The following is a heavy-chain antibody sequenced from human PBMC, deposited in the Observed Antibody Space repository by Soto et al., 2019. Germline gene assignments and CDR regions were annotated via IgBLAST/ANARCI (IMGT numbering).Heavy chain of an antibody. D-gene: IGHD1-26*01. CDR3: ARESGPSDYYYYGMDV. Sequence: GGSVSLSCAACGFTFSSYAMHWVRQAPGKGLGWGAVISYDGSNNYYADSVKGRFTISRDNSKNTLYLQMNSLRAEDTAVYYCARESGPSDYYYYGMDVWGQGTTVTVSS. J-gene: IGHJ6*02. CDR2: ISYDGSNN. V-gene: IGHV3-30-3*01. CDR1: GFTFSSYA.